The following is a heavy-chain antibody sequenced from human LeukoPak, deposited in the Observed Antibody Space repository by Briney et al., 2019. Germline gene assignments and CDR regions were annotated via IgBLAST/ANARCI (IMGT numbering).Heavy chain of an antibody. D-gene: IGHD6-19*01. CDR3: AADLKKGDSGCFDY. V-gene: IGHV7-4-1*02. Sequence: ASVKVSCTASGYTFTSSALNWVRQAPGQGLEWVGWINTNTGNPTYAQGFTGRFVFSLDTSVSTAYLQISSLKAEDTAVYYCAADLKKGDSGCFDYWGQGNLGTVSS. J-gene: IGHJ4*02. CDR2: INTNTGNP. CDR1: GYTFTSSA.